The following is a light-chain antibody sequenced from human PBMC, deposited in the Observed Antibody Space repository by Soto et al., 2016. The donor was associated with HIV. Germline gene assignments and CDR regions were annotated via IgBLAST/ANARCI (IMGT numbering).Light chain of an antibody. Sequence: SYELTQPPSVSVAPGKTAKITCEGDSIASKSVHWYQQKPGQAPILVIFDYIDRPSGIPERFSGSYSGNTATLTIGRVEAGDEAAYYCQMWDSASDHVIFGGGTKLTVL. CDR3: QMWDSASDHVI. CDR2: DYI. J-gene: IGLJ2*01. V-gene: IGLV3-21*04. CDR1: SIASKS.